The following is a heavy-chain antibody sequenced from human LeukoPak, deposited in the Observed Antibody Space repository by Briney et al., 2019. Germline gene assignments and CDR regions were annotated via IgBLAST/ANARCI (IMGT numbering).Heavy chain of an antibody. CDR2: SSYTGST. CDR3: ARFIPSSGIDP. Sequence: SETLSLTCTVSGGSISSNYWSWIRQPPGKGLEWITYSSYTGSTNYNPSLKSRVTISVDTSKNQFSLRLRSVTAADSAVYYCARFIPSSGIDPWGQGTLVTVSS. J-gene: IGHJ5*02. V-gene: IGHV4-59*01. CDR1: GGSISSNY. D-gene: IGHD3-10*02.